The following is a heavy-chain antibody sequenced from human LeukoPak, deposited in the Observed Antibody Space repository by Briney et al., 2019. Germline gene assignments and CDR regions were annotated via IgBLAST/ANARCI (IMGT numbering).Heavy chain of an antibody. V-gene: IGHV1-2*02. J-gene: IGHJ3*02. CDR3: AKDRARVGTMVDAFDM. CDR2: INPNSGGT. D-gene: IGHD1-1*01. CDR1: GYTFTGHY. Sequence: ASVKVSCKASGYTFTGHYMHWVRQAPGQGLEWMGWINPNSGGTNYAQKFRGRVTMTRDTSISTAYMELSRLRSDDTAVYYCAKDRARVGTMVDAFDMWGQGTMVTVSS.